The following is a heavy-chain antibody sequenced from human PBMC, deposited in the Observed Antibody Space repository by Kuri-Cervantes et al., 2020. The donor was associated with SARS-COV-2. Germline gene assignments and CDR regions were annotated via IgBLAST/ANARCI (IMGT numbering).Heavy chain of an antibody. D-gene: IGHD3-3*01. V-gene: IGHV1-46*01. CDR2: INPSGGST. J-gene: IGHJ4*02. CDR3: ARDDGLRFLEWYTSPFDY. Sequence: ASLKASCKASGYTFTSYYMHWVRQAPGQGLEWMGVINPSGGSTSYAQKFQGRVTMTRDTSTSTVYMELSSLRSEDTAVYYCARDDGLRFLEWYTSPFDYWGQGTLVTVSS. CDR1: GYTFTSYY.